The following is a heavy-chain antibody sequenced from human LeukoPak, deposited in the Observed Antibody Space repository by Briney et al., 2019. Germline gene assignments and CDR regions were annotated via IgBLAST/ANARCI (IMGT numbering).Heavy chain of an antibody. V-gene: IGHV3-74*01. D-gene: IGHD1-26*01. CDR1: GFIFSSNW. J-gene: IGHJ4*02. CDR2: INEDGSTT. CDR3: VRDLGGRSGH. Sequence: GGSLRLSCAASGFIFSSNWMHRVRQAPGKGLVWVSRINEDGSTTNHADSVKGRFTISRDNAKNTLYMQMNSLRAEDTAVYYCVRDLGGRSGHWGQGTLVTVSS.